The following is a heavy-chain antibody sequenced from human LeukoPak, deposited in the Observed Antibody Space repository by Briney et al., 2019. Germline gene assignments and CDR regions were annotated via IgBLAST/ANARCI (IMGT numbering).Heavy chain of an antibody. Sequence: GGSLRLSCAASGFTFSSYWMSWVRQAPGKGLEWVANIKQDGSEKYYVDSVKGRFTISRDNAKNSLYLQMNSLRAEDTAAYYCARDPYSSGWPSYYYYGTDVWGQGTTVTVSS. J-gene: IGHJ6*02. CDR2: IKQDGSEK. D-gene: IGHD6-19*01. CDR1: GFTFSSYW. V-gene: IGHV3-7*01. CDR3: ARDPYSSGWPSYYYYGTDV.